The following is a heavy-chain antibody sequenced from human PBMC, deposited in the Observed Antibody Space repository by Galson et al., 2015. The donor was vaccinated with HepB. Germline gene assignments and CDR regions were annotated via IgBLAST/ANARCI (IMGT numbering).Heavy chain of an antibody. Sequence: SVKVSCKASGYTFTSYGISWVRQAPGQGLEWLGWISAYNGNTNYAQKLQGRVTMTTDTSTGTAYMELRSLRSDDTAMYYCATTPIAVAGRFDPWGQGTLVTVSS. D-gene: IGHD6-19*01. CDR3: ATTPIAVAGRFDP. CDR1: GYTFTSYG. J-gene: IGHJ5*02. V-gene: IGHV1-18*01. CDR2: ISAYNGNT.